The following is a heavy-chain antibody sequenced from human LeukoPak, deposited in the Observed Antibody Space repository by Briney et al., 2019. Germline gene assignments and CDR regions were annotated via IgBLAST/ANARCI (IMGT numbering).Heavy chain of an antibody. V-gene: IGHV3-23*01. CDR2: ISGSGGST. CDR3: ASVDTAMVTFDY. J-gene: IGHJ4*02. D-gene: IGHD5-18*01. CDR1: GFTFSSYA. Sequence: GGSLRLSCAASGFTFSSYAMSWVRQAPGKGLEWVSAISGSGGSTYYADSVKGRFTISRDNSKNTLHLQMNSLRAEDTAVYYCASVDTAMVTFDYWGQGTLVTVSS.